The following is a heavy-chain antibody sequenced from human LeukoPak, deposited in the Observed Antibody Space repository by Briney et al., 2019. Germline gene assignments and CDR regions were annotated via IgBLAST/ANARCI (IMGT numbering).Heavy chain of an antibody. Sequence: ASVKVSCKASGYTFTSYGISWVRQAPGQGLEWMGWISAYNGNTNYAQKLQGRVTMTTDTSTSTAYMGLRSLRSDDTAVYYCAMIVVVPAAMARGAFDIWGQGTMVTVSS. J-gene: IGHJ3*02. CDR2: ISAYNGNT. V-gene: IGHV1-18*01. CDR1: GYTFTSYG. CDR3: AMIVVVPAAMARGAFDI. D-gene: IGHD2-2*01.